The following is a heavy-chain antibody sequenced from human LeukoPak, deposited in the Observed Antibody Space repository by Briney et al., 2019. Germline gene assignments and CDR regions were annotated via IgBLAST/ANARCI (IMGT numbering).Heavy chain of an antibody. J-gene: IGHJ3*02. CDR3: ARDSRVGKQWLVRSAFDI. CDR2: ISSSSSYI. Sequence: GGSLRLSCAASGFTFSSYSMNWVRQAPGKGLVWVSSISSSSSYIYYADSVKGRFTISRDNAKNSLYLQMNSLRAEDTAVYYCARDSRVGKQWLVRSAFDIWGQGTMVTVSS. V-gene: IGHV3-21*01. CDR1: GFTFSSYS. D-gene: IGHD6-19*01.